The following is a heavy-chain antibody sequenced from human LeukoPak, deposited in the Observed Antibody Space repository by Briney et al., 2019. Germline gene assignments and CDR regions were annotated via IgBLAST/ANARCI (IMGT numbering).Heavy chain of an antibody. CDR2: ISGDGRDT. CDR1: GFSFSSFG. J-gene: IGHJ6*03. Sequence: GSLRLSCAASGFSFSSFGMSWVRQAPGRGLQWVSSISGDGRDTFYADSVKGRFTVSRDNSKTTMFLQMNNLRVEDTALYYCARDSEGIVYYYYMDVWGKGTTVTVSS. V-gene: IGHV3-23*01. D-gene: IGHD1-26*01. CDR3: ARDSEGIVYYYYMDV.